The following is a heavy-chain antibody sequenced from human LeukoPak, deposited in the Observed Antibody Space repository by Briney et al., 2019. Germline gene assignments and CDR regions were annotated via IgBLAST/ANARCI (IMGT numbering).Heavy chain of an antibody. D-gene: IGHD3-3*01. V-gene: IGHV4-59*01. J-gene: IGHJ4*02. CDR1: GGSMDKYY. CDR2: IYYSGST. Sequence: SETLSLTCTVSGGSMDKYYWNWIRQPPGKGLEWIGYIYYSGSTNYNPSLKSRVTISVDTSKNQFSLKLSSVTAADTAVYYCARSQDDLRPFDYWGQGTLVTVSS. CDR3: ARSQDDLRPFDY.